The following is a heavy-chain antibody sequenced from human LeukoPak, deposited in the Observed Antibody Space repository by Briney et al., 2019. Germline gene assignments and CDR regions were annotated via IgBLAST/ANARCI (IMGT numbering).Heavy chain of an antibody. J-gene: IGHJ4*02. CDR1: GFTFDDYA. V-gene: IGHV3-9*01. CDR3: ARDLDFWSGYFDY. D-gene: IGHD3-3*01. CDR2: ISWNSGSI. Sequence: PGGSLRLSCAASGFTFDDYAMHWVRQAPGKGLEWVSGISWNSGSIGYADSVKGRFTISRDNAKNTLYLQMNSLRAEDTAVYYCARDLDFWSGYFDYWGQGTLVTVSS.